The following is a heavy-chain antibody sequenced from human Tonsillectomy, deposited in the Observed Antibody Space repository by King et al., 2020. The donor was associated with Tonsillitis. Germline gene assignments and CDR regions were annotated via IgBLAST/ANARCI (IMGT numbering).Heavy chain of an antibody. V-gene: IGHV5-51*01. D-gene: IGHD2-15*01. CDR3: ARHEVVGQRSSYGMDV. CDR2: IYPGDSDT. CDR1: GYSFTSYW. Sequence: EQLVQSGAEVKKPGESLKISCKGSGYSFTSYWIGWVRQMPGKGLEWMGIIYPGDSDTRYSPSFQGQVTISADKSIRTAYLQRSSLKASDTAMYYCARHEVVGQRSSYGMDVWGQGTTVTVSS. J-gene: IGHJ6*02.